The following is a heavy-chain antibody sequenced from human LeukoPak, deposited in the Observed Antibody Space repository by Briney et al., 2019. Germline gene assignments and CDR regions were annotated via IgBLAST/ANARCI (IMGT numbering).Heavy chain of an antibody. Sequence: ASVKVSCKASGCTFSSYAISWVRQAPGQGLEWMGGIIPIYGKTKYAQKFQGRVTITADESPSTAYMELSSLRSEDTAVYYCVSGGDYGGNQKAPERYFDLGARGTRVPLS. J-gene: IGHJ2*01. CDR1: GCTFSSYA. D-gene: IGHD4-23*01. V-gene: IGHV1-69*01. CDR2: IIPIYGKT. CDR3: VSGGDYGGNQKAPERYFDL.